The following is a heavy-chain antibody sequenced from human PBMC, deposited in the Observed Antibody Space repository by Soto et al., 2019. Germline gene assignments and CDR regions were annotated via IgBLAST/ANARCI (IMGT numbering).Heavy chain of an antibody. CDR3: AREGVHNYNEYYFDY. CDR1: GFTFSYYA. J-gene: IGHJ4*02. CDR2: ISGIRDYI. V-gene: IGHV3-21*06. Sequence: VGSLRLSCAASGFTFSYYALHWVRRARGKGLEWVSSISGIRDYIRYADSVKGRFTISRDNAKTSLYLQMNSLTAEDMAVYYCAREGVHNYNEYYFDYWGQGTLVTVSS. D-gene: IGHD3-22*01.